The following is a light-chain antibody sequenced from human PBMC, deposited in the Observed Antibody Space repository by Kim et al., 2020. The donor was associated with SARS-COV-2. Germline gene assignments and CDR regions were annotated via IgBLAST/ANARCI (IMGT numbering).Light chain of an antibody. CDR1: QRISSW. V-gene: IGKV1-5*01. CDR2: DAS. CDR3: QQYNSYLLT. J-gene: IGKJ4*01. Sequence: GDRVTITCRASQRISSWLAWYQQKPGKAPKLLIYDASSLESGVPSRFRGSGSGTEFTLTISSLQPYDFATYYCQQYNSYLLTFGGGSNV.